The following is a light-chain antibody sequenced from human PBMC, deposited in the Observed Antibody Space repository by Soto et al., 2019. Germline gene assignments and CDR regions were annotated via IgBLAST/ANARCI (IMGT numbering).Light chain of an antibody. CDR2: EVS. V-gene: IGLV2-14*01. CDR3: SSYTDSNSFYV. Sequence: QSALTQPASVSGSPGQSITISCNGTSSDVGGHDYVSWYRQHPGKAPKLTIFEVSNRPSGVSNRFSGSKSGNTASLTISGLQAEDEADYYCSSYTDSNSFYVFGSGTKVTVL. J-gene: IGLJ1*01. CDR1: SSDVGGHDY.